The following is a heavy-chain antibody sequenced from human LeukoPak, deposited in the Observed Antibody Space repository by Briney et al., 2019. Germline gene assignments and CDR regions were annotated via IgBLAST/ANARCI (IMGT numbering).Heavy chain of an antibody. CDR2: IKSKTDGGTT. CDR3: TTDWSSGWYMDAFDI. CDR1: GFTFSNAW. D-gene: IGHD6-19*01. V-gene: IGHV3-15*01. Sequence: PGGSHRLSCAASGFTFSNAWVSWVRQAPGKGLEWVGRIKSKTDGGTTDYAAPVKGRFTISRDDSKNTLYLQMNSLKTEDTAVYYCTTDWSSGWYMDAFDIWGQGTMVTVSS. J-gene: IGHJ3*02.